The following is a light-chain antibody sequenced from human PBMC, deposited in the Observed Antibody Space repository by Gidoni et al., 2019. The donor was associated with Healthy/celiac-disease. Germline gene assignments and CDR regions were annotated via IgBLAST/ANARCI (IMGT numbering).Light chain of an antibody. CDR3: QQYGSSPQT. V-gene: IGKV3-20*01. CDR1: PSVSSSY. J-gene: IGKJ1*01. CDR2: GAS. Sequence: ENVLTQFPGTLSLSPGERATLSCRASPSVSSSYLAWYQQKPGPAARLLLYGASSRASGIPDRFSGSGSGPDFTLTISRLEPEDFAVYCCQQYGSSPQTFGQGTKLDI.